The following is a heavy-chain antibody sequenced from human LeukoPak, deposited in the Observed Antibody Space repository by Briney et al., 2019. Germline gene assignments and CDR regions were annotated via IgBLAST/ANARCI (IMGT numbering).Heavy chain of an antibody. V-gene: IGHV3-30*18. J-gene: IGHJ4*02. Sequence: PGGSLRLSCAASGFTFSSHGMHWVRQAPGKGLEWVAVISYDGSNKHYADSVKGRFIISRDNSKNTLYLQMNSLRAEDTAVYYCAKDSGGYTYVFDYWGQGTLVTVSS. CDR1: GFTFSSHG. CDR3: AKDSGGYTYVFDY. CDR2: ISYDGSNK. D-gene: IGHD5-18*01.